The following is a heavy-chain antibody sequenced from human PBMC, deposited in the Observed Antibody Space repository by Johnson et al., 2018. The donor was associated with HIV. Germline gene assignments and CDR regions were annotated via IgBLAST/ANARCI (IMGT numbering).Heavy chain of an antibody. V-gene: IGHV3-20*04. D-gene: IGHD6-19*01. J-gene: IGHJ3*02. Sequence: VQLVESGGGVVRPGGSLRLSCAASGFTFDDYGMSWVRQVPGKGLEWVSGLNWNAGSTGYADSVKGRFTISRDNAKNSLYLQMNSLRAEDTAVYYCASGGWLEGAFDIWGQGTMVTVSS. CDR1: GFTFDDYG. CDR3: ASGGWLEGAFDI. CDR2: LNWNAGST.